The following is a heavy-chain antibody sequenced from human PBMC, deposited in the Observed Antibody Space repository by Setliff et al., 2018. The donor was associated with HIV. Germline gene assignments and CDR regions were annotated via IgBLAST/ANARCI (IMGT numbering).Heavy chain of an antibody. CDR2: IYYSGST. CDR3: ARVDRVESAFDI. CDR1: GASISSYY. Sequence: SETLSLTCTVSGASISSYYWSWIRQPPGKGLEWIGYIYYSGSTNYNPSLKSRVIISVDTSKNQFSLKVRSVTAADTAIYYCARVDRVESAFDIWGQGAMVTVSS. D-gene: IGHD2-15*01. J-gene: IGHJ3*02. V-gene: IGHV4-59*08.